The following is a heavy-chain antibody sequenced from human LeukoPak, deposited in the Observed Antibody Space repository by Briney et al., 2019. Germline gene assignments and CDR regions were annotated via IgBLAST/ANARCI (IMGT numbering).Heavy chain of an antibody. CDR1: GGTFSSYA. D-gene: IGHD6-19*01. J-gene: IGHJ3*02. V-gene: IGHV1-69*04. CDR2: IIPILGIA. Sequence: ASVKVSCMASGGTFSSYAISWVRQAPGQGLEWMGRIIPILGIANYAQKFQGRVTITADKSTSTAYMELSSLRSEDTAVYYCARDGYSSGWIGAGAFDIWGQGTMVTVSS. CDR3: ARDGYSSGWIGAGAFDI.